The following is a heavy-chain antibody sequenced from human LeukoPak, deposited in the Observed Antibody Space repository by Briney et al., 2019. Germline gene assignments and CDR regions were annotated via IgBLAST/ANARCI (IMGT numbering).Heavy chain of an antibody. D-gene: IGHD3-16*01. J-gene: IGHJ4*02. V-gene: IGHV3-48*03. CDR1: GFTFSTYE. Sequence: GGSLRLSCAASGFTFSTYEMNWVRQAPGKGLEWVSYITSSGSTIYYADSVKGRFTISRDNAKNSLYLQMNSLRAEDTAIYYCARANFTYYFDCWGQGTLVTVSS. CDR3: ARANFTYYFDC. CDR2: ITSSGSTI.